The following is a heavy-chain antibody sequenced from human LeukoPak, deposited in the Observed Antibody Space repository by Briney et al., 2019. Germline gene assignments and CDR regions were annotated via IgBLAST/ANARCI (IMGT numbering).Heavy chain of an antibody. CDR1: GYTFTAYY. Sequence: ASVKVSCKASGYTFTAYYMHWVRQAPGQGLEWTGWINPNSGGTNYAQKFQGRVTMTRDTSINTAYMELSRLRSDDTAVYYCAREVGATFYFDYWGQGTLVTVSS. CDR2: INPNSGGT. D-gene: IGHD1-26*01. J-gene: IGHJ4*02. V-gene: IGHV1-2*02. CDR3: AREVGATFYFDY.